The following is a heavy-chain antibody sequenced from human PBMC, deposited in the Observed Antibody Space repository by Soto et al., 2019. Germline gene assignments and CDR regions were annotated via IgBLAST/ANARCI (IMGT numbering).Heavy chain of an antibody. CDR2: IYYSGST. J-gene: IGHJ6*02. D-gene: IGHD3-16*01. V-gene: IGHV4-59*01. CDR3: PRDWASSDYYYSGMDV. CDR1: GGSISSYY. Sequence: PSETLSLTCTVSGGSISSYYWSWIRQPPGKGLEWIGYIYYSGSTNYNPSLKSRVTISVDTSKNQFSLKLSSVTAADTAVYYCPRDWASSDYYYSGMDVWGQGTTVTVSS.